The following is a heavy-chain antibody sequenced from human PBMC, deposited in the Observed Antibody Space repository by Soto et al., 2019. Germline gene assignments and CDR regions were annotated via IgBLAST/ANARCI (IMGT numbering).Heavy chain of an antibody. Sequence: SQTLSLTCAISGDSVSSNSAAWNWIRQSPSRGLEWLGRTYYRSKWYNDYAVSVKSRITINPDTSKNQFSLQLNSVTPEDTAVYYCARDLTVGGYSYGSGGMDVWGQGTTVTVSS. CDR3: ARDLTVGGYSYGSGGMDV. J-gene: IGHJ6*02. CDR1: GDSVSSNSAA. CDR2: TYYRSKWYN. V-gene: IGHV6-1*01. D-gene: IGHD5-18*01.